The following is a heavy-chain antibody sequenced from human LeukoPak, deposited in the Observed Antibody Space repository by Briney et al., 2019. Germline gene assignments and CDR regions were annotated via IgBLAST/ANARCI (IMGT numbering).Heavy chain of an antibody. CDR3: AKDRLEWLTGYYYYMDV. Sequence: GGSLRLSCAASGFTFSSYAMSWVRQAPGKGLGWVSAISGSGGSTYYADSVKGRFTISRDNSKNTLYLQMNSLRAEDTAVYYCAKDRLEWLTGYYYYMDVWGKGTTVTVSS. J-gene: IGHJ6*03. D-gene: IGHD3-3*01. CDR2: ISGSGGST. V-gene: IGHV3-23*01. CDR1: GFTFSSYA.